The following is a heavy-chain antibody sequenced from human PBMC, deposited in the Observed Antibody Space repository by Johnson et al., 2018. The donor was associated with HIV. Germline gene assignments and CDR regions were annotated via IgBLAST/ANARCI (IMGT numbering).Heavy chain of an antibody. CDR1: GFTFSINA. CDR2: IKQDGSEK. D-gene: IGHD6-19*01. Sequence: VLLVESGGGLVQPGGSLRLSCAASGFTFSINAIHWVRQAPGKGLEWVANIKQDGSEKDYVESVKGRFTISRDNAKNSLYLQMNNLRAEDTAVYYCGKDRAVAGKGHDAFDIWGQGTMVTVSS. CDR3: GKDRAVAGKGHDAFDI. J-gene: IGHJ3*02. V-gene: IGHV3-7*05.